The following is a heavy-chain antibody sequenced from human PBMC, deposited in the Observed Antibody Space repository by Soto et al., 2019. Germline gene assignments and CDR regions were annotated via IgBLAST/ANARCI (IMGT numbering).Heavy chain of an antibody. V-gene: IGHV3-23*01. CDR1: GFTFSSYA. J-gene: IGHJ6*02. CDR3: ARDDCITIFGVVTPYYYYGMDV. Sequence: PGGSLRLSCAASGFTFSSYAMSWVRQAPGKGLEWVSAISGSGGSTYYADSVKGRFTISRDNSKNTLYLQMNSLRAEDTAVYYCARDDCITIFGVVTPYYYYGMDVWGQGTTVTVSS. CDR2: ISGSGGST. D-gene: IGHD3-3*01.